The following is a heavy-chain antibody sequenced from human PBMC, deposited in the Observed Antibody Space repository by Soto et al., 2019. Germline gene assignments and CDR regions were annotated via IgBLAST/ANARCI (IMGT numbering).Heavy chain of an antibody. CDR3: TTHSGYGSGSYYNENYYYYGMDV. CDR1: GFTFSNAW. V-gene: IGHV3-15*01. Sequence: GSLRLSCAASGFTFSNAWMSWVRQAPGKGLEWVGRIKSKTDGGTTDYAAPVKGRFTISRDDSKNTLYLQMNSLKTEDTAVYYCTTHSGYGSGSYYNENYYYYGMDVWGQGTTVTVSS. D-gene: IGHD3-10*01. CDR2: IKSKTDGGTT. J-gene: IGHJ6*02.